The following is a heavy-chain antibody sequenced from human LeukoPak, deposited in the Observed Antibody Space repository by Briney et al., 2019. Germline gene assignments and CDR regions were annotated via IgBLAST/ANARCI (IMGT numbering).Heavy chain of an antibody. D-gene: IGHD3-16*01. CDR2: IYTSGST. CDR3: ARDLGLYMDV. V-gene: IGHV4-61*02. J-gene: IGHJ6*03. Sequence: SETLSLTCTVSGGSISSSSYYWSWIRQPAGKGLEWIGRIYTSGSTNYNPSLKSRVTMSVDTSKNQFSLKLSSVTAADTAVYYCARDLGLYMDVWGKGTTVTISS. CDR1: GGSISSSSYY.